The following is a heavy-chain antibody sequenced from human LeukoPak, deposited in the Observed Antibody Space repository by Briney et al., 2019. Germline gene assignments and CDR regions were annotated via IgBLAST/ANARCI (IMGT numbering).Heavy chain of an antibody. V-gene: IGHV4-4*07. J-gene: IGHJ4*02. CDR2: IYTSGRT. CDR3: ARAVSSGWSRY. D-gene: IGHD6-19*01. Sequence: SETLSLTCTVSGGSLSSYYWRWIRQPAGKGLEGVGRIYTSGRTNYNPSLTSRVTISVDTSKTQFSLKLGSVNAADTAVYYCARAVSSGWSRYWGQGTLVTVSS. CDR1: GGSLSSYY.